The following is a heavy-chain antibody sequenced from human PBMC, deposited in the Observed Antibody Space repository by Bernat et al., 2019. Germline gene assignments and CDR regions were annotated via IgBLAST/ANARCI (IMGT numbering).Heavy chain of an antibody. CDR3: AKGSPYYYDSSGYGLT. D-gene: IGHD3-22*01. Sequence: QVQLVESGGGVVQPGRSLRLSCAASGFTFSSYGMHWVRQAPGKGLEWVAVISYDGSNKYYADSVKDRFTISRDNSKNTLYLQMNSLRAEDTAVYYCAKGSPYYYDSSGYGLTWGQGTLVTVSS. CDR1: GFTFSSYG. J-gene: IGHJ4*02. CDR2: ISYDGSNK. V-gene: IGHV3-30*18.